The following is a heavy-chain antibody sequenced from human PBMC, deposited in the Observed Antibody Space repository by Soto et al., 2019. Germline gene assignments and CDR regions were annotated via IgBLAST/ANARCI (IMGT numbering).Heavy chain of an antibody. V-gene: IGHV1-3*01. CDR2: INAANGDT. Sequence: ASVKVSCKASGYTFTSYGIHWVRQAPGQRLEWMGWINAANGDTKYSPKFQGRVTITRDTSASTAYMELSSLRSEDTAVYYCVRRHVSATGIDWYDPWGQGTLVTVSS. J-gene: IGHJ5*02. CDR1: GYTFTSYG. CDR3: VRRHVSATGIDWYDP. D-gene: IGHD6-13*01.